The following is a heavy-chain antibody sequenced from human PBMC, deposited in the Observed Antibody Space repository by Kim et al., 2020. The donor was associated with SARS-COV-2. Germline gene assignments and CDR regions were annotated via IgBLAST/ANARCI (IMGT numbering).Heavy chain of an antibody. J-gene: IGHJ6*02. V-gene: IGHV3-33*01. D-gene: IGHD6-13*01. CDR1: GFTFSSYG. CDR2: IWYDGSNK. Sequence: GGSLRLSCAASGFTFSSYGMHWVRQAPGKGLEWVAVIWYDGSNKYYADSVKGRFTISRDNSKNTLYLQMNSLRAEDTAVYYCARDFRYSSSWFYYYYGMDVWGQGTTVTVSS. CDR3: ARDFRYSSSWFYYYYGMDV.